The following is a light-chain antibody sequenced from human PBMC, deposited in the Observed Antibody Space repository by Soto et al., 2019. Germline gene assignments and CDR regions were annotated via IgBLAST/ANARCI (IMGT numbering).Light chain of an antibody. Sequence: EIVMTQSPATLSVSPGESATLSCGASQSVSANLAWYQQRPGQAPRLLIFGAFTRATDIPDRYSGSGSGTEFTLTISSLQSEDFAIYYCQQYDFWPFTFGPGTKVDIK. CDR1: QSVSAN. CDR3: QQYDFWPFT. V-gene: IGKV3-15*01. J-gene: IGKJ3*01. CDR2: GAF.